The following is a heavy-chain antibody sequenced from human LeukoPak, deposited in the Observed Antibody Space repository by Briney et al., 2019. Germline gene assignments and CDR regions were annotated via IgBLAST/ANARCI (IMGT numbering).Heavy chain of an antibody. D-gene: IGHD5-18*01. V-gene: IGHV4-4*02. CDR1: GVSISSSNW. CDR3: ARGGVDTTMVTVTSDSDAFDI. CDR2: IYHSGST. Sequence: SETLSLTCAVSGVSISSSNWWSWVRQPPGKGLEWIGEIYHSGSTNYNPSLKSRVTISVDKSKNQFSLKLSSVTAADTAVYYCARGGVDTTMVTVTSDSDAFDIWGQGTMVTVSS. J-gene: IGHJ3*02.